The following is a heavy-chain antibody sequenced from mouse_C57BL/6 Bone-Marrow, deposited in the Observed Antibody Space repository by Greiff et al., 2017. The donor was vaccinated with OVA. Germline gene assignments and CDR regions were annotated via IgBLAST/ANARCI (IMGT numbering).Heavy chain of an antibody. Sequence: QVQLQQPGAELVKPGASVKMSCKASGYTFTSYWITWVKQRPGQGLEWIGDIYPGSGSTNYNEKFKSKATLTVDTSSSTAYMQLSSLTSEDSAVYDCARNYGSSWGRDYWGQGTTLTVSS. CDR3: ARNYGSSWGRDY. CDR2: IYPGSGST. D-gene: IGHD1-1*01. J-gene: IGHJ2*01. CDR1: GYTFTSYW. V-gene: IGHV1-55*01.